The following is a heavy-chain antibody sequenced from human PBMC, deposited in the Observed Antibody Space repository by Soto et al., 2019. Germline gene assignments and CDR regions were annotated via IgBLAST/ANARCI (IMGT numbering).Heavy chain of an antibody. V-gene: IGHV3-30*18. CDR3: AKDAIQRWLDY. CDR1: GFTFSSYG. D-gene: IGHD1-1*01. CDR2: ISYDGSNK. J-gene: IGHJ4*02. Sequence: GVSLRLSCSASGFTFSSYGMHWVRQAPGKGLEWVAVISYDGSNKYYADSVKGRFTISRDNSKNTVYLQMNRLRAEDTAVYYCAKDAIQRWLDYWGQGTLVTVSS.